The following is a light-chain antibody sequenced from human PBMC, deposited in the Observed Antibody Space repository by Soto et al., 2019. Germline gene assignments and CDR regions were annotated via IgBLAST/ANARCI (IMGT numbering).Light chain of an antibody. J-gene: IGKJ2*01. CDR2: GAS. CDR3: QQYGVSPYT. Sequence: EIVLTQSPGTLSLSPGERATLSCRASQSVSSSYFAWYQQKPDQAPRLLIYGASSRATGIPDRFSGSGSGTDFTLTISRLEPEDFAVYYCQQYGVSPYTFGQGTKLEIK. CDR1: QSVSSSY. V-gene: IGKV3-20*01.